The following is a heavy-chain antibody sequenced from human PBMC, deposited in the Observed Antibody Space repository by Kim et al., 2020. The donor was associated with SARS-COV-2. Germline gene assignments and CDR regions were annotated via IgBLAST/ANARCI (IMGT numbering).Heavy chain of an antibody. D-gene: IGHD2-15*01. V-gene: IGHV3-15*01. Sequence: GGSLRLSCAASGFTFSNAWMSWVRQAPGKGLEWVGRIKSKTDGGTTDYSAPVKGRCTISRDDSKNPPYLQMKSLKTEDTAVYCCTTDLVRLCSRGNCSLDYWGQGTLVTGSS. J-gene: IGHJ4*02. CDR2: IKSKTDGGTT. CDR3: TTDLVRLCSRGNCSLDY. CDR1: GFTFSNAW.